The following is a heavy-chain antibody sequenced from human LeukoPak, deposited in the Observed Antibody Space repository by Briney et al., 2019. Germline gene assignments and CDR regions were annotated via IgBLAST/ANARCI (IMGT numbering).Heavy chain of an antibody. CDR3: AELGITMIGGV. D-gene: IGHD3-10*02. J-gene: IGHJ6*04. CDR1: GFTFSDYY. CDR2: ISSSGSTI. V-gene: IGHV3-11*04. Sequence: GGSLRLSCAASGFTFSDYYMSWIRQAPGKGLEWVSYISSSGSTIYADSVKGRFTISRDNAKNSLYLQMSSLRAEDTAVYYCAELGITMIGGVWGKGTTVTISS.